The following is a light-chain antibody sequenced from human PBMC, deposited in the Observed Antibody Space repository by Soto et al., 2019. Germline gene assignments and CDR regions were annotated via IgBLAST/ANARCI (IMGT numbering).Light chain of an antibody. CDR3: CSYGGGRTPLG. Sequence: QSVLTQPRSVSGSPGQSVAISCTGSRSDVGGYKYVSWCQQFPGKAPKLIIYDVSRRPSGVPDRFSGSKSGNTASLTISGLQAEDEGDYYCCSYGGGRTPLGFGGGTKLTVL. J-gene: IGLJ2*01. V-gene: IGLV2-11*01. CDR1: RSDVGGYKY. CDR2: DVS.